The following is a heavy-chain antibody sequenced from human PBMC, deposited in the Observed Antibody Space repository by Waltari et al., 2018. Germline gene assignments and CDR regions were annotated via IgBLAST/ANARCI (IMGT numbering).Heavy chain of an antibody. CDR1: GFPFSQYA. V-gene: IGHV3-30*03. CDR2: ISFDGTFK. Sequence: QVQLVESGGGVVQPGRSLRLSCAASGFPFSQYALPRVRQAPGKGLEWVAVISFDGTFKYYADSVKGRFTISRDDPKNTLFLRLDSLRSEDTAVYYCVRVGVRHQLGHDYFDHWGQGTPVTVSS. CDR3: VRVGVRHQLGHDYFDH. J-gene: IGHJ4*02. D-gene: IGHD1-1*01.